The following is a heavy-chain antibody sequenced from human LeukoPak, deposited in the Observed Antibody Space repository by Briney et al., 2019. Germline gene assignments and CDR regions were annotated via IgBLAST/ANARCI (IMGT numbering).Heavy chain of an antibody. CDR3: ARGGDTAMVSYYFDY. Sequence: SETLSLTCTVSGGSISSYYWSWIRQPPGKGLEWIGYIYYSGSTNYNPSLKSRVTISVDTSKNQFSLELSSVTAADTAVYYCARGGDTAMVSYYFDYWGQGTLVTVSS. V-gene: IGHV4-59*01. D-gene: IGHD5-18*01. J-gene: IGHJ4*02. CDR2: IYYSGST. CDR1: GGSISSYY.